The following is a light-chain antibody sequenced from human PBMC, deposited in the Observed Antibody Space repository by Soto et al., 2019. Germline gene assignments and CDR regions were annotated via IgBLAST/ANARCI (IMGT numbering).Light chain of an antibody. CDR3: CSYAGSSTFV. J-gene: IGLJ1*01. V-gene: IGLV2-23*01. CDR1: SSDVGSYNL. Sequence: QSALTQPASVSGSPGQSITISCTGTSSDVGSYNLVSWYQQHPGKAPNPMIYEGSKRPSGVSNRFSGSKSGNTASLTISGLQAEDEADYYCCSYAGSSTFVFGTGTKLTVL. CDR2: EGS.